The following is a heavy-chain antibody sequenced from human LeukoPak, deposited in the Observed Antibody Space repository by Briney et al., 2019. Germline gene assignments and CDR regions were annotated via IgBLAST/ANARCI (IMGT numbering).Heavy chain of an antibody. CDR2: ISYDGSNE. D-gene: IGHD1-1*01. CDR3: ARDLGRLERRYYYYYYGMDV. CDR1: GFTFSTYA. J-gene: IGHJ6*02. V-gene: IGHV3-30-3*01. Sequence: PGRSLRLSCAASGFTFSTYAMYWVRQAPGKGLEWVAVISYDGSNEYYADSVKGRFTISRDNSKNTLYLQMYSLRAEDTAVYYCARDLGRLERRYYYYYYGMDVWGQGTTVTVSS.